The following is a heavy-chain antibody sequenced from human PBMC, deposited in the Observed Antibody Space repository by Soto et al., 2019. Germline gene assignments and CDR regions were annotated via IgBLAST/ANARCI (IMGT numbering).Heavy chain of an antibody. J-gene: IGHJ5*02. CDR2: IYWDDDK. CDR3: ARDRITMVRGVINWSDP. V-gene: IGHV2-5*02. Sequence: QITLKESGPPLVKPTQTLTLTCTFSGFSLSTSGVGVGWIRQPPGKALEWLALIYWDDDKRYSPSLKSRLTITRDTSKNQVVLTMTNMDPVDTATYYCARDRITMVRGVINWSDPWGQGTLVTVSS. CDR1: GFSLSTSGVG. D-gene: IGHD3-10*01.